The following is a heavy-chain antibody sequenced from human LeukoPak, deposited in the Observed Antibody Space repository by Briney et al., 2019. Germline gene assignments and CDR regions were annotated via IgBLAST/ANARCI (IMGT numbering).Heavy chain of an antibody. V-gene: IGHV1-2*02. Sequence: ASVKVSCKASGYTFTGYYMHWVRQAPGQGLEWMGWINPNSGGTNYAQNFQGRVTMTRDTSISTAYMELSRLKSDDTAVYYCARDYGGNNWFGPWGQGTLVTVSS. D-gene: IGHD4-23*01. J-gene: IGHJ5*02. CDR3: ARDYGGNNWFGP. CDR2: INPNSGGT. CDR1: GYTFTGYY.